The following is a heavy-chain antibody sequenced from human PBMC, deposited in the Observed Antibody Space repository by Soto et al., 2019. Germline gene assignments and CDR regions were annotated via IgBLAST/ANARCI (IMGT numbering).Heavy chain of an antibody. V-gene: IGHV1-2*02. J-gene: IGHJ4*02. Sequence: ASVKVSCKASGYTFTGHYIHWVRQAPGQGPEWMGEIGPASGDTKYAQKFQGRVTMTRDTSITTVYMELNNLSPDDTAVYYCGRGRSGQLVVFYWGQGTPVTVSS. CDR3: GRGRSGQLVVFY. CDR1: GYTFTGHY. CDR2: IGPASGDT. D-gene: IGHD3-10*01.